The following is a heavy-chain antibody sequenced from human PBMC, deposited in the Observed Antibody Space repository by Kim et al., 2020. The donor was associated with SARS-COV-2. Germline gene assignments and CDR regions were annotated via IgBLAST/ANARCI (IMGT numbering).Heavy chain of an antibody. CDR3: RIGMDV. J-gene: IGHJ6*02. CDR1: GFIFSNYW. Sequence: GGSLRRSCAASGFIFSNYWMSWVRQAPGKGLEWVANIKQDGSEKYYVDSVKGRFTISRDNAKNSLSLQMNSLRAEDTAVYYCRIGMDVWGQGTMVTVSS. V-gene: IGHV3-7*05. D-gene: IGHD2-21*01. CDR2: IKQDGSEK.